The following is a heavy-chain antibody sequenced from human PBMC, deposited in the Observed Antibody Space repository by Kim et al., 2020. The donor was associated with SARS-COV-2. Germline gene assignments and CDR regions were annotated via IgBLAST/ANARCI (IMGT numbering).Heavy chain of an antibody. V-gene: IGHV4-39*07. J-gene: IGHJ4*02. CDR1: GGSISSSSYY. CDR2: IYYSGST. CDR3: ARDWNSSWFGELFFDY. D-gene: IGHD3-10*01. Sequence: SETLSLTCTVSGGSISSSSYYWGWIRQPPGKGLEWIGSIYYSGSTYYNPSLKSRVTISVDTSKNQFSLKLSSVTAADTAVYYCARDWNSSWFGELFFDYWGQGTLVTVSS.